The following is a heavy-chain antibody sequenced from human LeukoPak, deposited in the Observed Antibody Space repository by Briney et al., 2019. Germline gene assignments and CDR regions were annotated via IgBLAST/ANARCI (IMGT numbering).Heavy chain of an antibody. Sequence: GGSLRLSCAASGFTFSSYAMSWVRRAPGKGLEWVSAISGSGGSTYYADSVKGRFTISRDNSKNTLYLQMNSLRAEDTAVYYCAKSLVPQVYFDYWGQGTLVTVSS. CDR3: AKSLVPQVYFDY. V-gene: IGHV3-23*01. CDR1: GFTFSSYA. CDR2: ISGSGGST. D-gene: IGHD2-2*01. J-gene: IGHJ4*02.